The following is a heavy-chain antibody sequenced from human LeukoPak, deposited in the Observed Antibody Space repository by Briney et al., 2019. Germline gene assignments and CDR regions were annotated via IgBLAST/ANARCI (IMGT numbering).Heavy chain of an antibody. CDR1: GFTFSNAW. J-gene: IGHJ4*02. CDR2: VNHSGST. CDR3: ARVGYVSAWYPFDY. V-gene: IGHV4-34*01. Sequence: GSLRLSCAASGFTFSNAWMSWVRQAPGKGLEWIGEVNHSGSTNYNPSLKSRVTISIDTSKNQFSLKLSSVTAADTAVYYCARVGYVSAWYPFDYWGQGTPVIVSS. D-gene: IGHD6-19*01.